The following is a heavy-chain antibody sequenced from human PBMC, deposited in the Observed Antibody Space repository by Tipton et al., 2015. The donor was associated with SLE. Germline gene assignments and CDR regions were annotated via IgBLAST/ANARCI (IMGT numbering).Heavy chain of an antibody. CDR1: GGSISSHY. CDR3: ARDLGAVSPHFDL. Sequence: TLSLTCTVSGGSISSHYWSWVRQPLGKGLEWIGYIYYSGSTNYNPSLKSRVTISVDTSKNQFSLKLTSVTAADTAVYYCARDLGAVSPHFDLWGRGTLVTVSS. J-gene: IGHJ2*01. V-gene: IGHV4-59*11. CDR2: IYYSGST. D-gene: IGHD1-26*01.